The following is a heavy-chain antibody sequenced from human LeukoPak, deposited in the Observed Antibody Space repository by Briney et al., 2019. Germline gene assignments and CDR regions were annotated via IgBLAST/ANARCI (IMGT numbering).Heavy chain of an antibody. CDR2: ISYDGSNK. CDR3: ASRPAAGTPAVGFSVDY. Sequence: GGSLRLSCAASGFTFSSYGMHWVRQAPGKGLEWVAVISYDGSNKYYADSVKGRFTISRGNSKNTLYLQMNSLRAEDTAVYYCASRPAAGTPAVGFSVDYWGQGTLVTVSS. V-gene: IGHV3-30*03. CDR1: GFTFSSYG. J-gene: IGHJ4*02. D-gene: IGHD6-19*01.